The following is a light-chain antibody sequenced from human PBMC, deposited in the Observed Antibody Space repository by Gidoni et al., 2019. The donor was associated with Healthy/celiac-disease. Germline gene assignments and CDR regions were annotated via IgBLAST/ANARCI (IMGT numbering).Light chain of an antibody. V-gene: IGKV3-11*01. Sequence: ELALTKPPATLSLSPGERATLACRASQSVSSYLAWYQQKPGQAPRLLIYDASNRATGIPARFSGSGSGTDFTLTISSLEPEDFAVYYCQQRSNWPPFTFGPGTKVDIK. CDR1: QSVSSY. J-gene: IGKJ3*01. CDR3: QQRSNWPPFT. CDR2: DAS.